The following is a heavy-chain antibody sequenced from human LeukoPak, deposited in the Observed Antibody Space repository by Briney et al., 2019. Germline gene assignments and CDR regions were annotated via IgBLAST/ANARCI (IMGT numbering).Heavy chain of an antibody. V-gene: IGHV4-39*07. Sequence: SETLSLTCTVSGGSISSSSYYWGWIRQPPGKGLEWIGSIYYSGSTNYNPSLKSRVTISVDTSKNQFSLKLSSVTAADTAVYYCAREVVSGWTNQQSNWFDPWGQGTLVTVSS. D-gene: IGHD6-19*01. CDR2: IYYSGST. CDR1: GGSISSSSYY. CDR3: AREVVSGWTNQQSNWFDP. J-gene: IGHJ5*02.